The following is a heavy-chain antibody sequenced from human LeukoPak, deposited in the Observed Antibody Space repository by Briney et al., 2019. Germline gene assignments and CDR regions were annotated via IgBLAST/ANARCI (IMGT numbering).Heavy chain of an antibody. CDR3: ARDNPSSGYFDWFDP. J-gene: IGHJ5*02. D-gene: IGHD3-22*01. V-gene: IGHV4-61*08. CDR1: GGSISSGGYY. CDR2: IYYTGST. Sequence: SETLSLTCTVSGGSISSGGYYWSWIRQPPGKGLEWIGYIYYTGSTNYNPSLKSRVTISVDTSKNQFSLKLSSVTAADTAVYYCARDNPSSGYFDWFDPWGQGTLVTVSS.